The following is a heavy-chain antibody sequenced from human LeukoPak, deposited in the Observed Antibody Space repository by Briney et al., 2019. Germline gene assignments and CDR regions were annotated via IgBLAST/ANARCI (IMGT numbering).Heavy chain of an antibody. D-gene: IGHD2-15*01. V-gene: IGHV4-4*07. CDR3: ARGVTCSGGSCYWFDP. J-gene: IGHJ5*02. Sequence: SETLSLTCTVSGGSISGYYWSWIRQPAGKGLEWIGRMYASGSPSYNSSLQSRATLSLDTSKNQFSLKLTSVTAADTAVYYCARGVTCSGGSCYWFDPWGQGTLVTVSS. CDR2: MYASGSP. CDR1: GGSISGYY.